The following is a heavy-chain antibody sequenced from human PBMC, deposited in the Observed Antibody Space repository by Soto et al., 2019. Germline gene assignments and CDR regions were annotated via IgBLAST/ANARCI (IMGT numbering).Heavy chain of an antibody. CDR3: ASSPFLVYAMKSTRYYGMDV. CDR2: IYYSGST. CDR1: GGSISSGGYY. J-gene: IGHJ6*02. Sequence: TSETLSLTCTVSGGSISSGGYYWSWIRQHPGKGLEWIGYIYYSGSTYYNPSLKSRVTISVDTSKNQFSLKLSSVTAADTAVYYCASSPFLVYAMKSTRYYGMDVWGQGTTVTVSS. D-gene: IGHD2-8*01. V-gene: IGHV4-31*03.